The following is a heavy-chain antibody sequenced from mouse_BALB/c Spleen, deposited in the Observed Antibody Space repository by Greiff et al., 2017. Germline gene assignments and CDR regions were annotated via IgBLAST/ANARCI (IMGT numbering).Heavy chain of an antibody. CDR2: ISSGGSYT. V-gene: IGHV5-9-4*01. Sequence: EVQLVESGGGLVKPGGSLKLSCAASGFTFSSYAMSWVRQSPEKRLEWVAEISSGGSYTYYPDTVTGRFTISRDNAKNTLYLEMSSLRSEDTAMYYCARDDGSSYDYAMDYWGQGTSVTVSS. CDR3: ARDDGSSYDYAMDY. CDR1: GFTFSSYA. J-gene: IGHJ4*01. D-gene: IGHD1-1*01.